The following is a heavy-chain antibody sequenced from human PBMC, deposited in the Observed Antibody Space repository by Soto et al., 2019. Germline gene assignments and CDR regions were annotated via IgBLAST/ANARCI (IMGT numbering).Heavy chain of an antibody. CDR3: ASAFYGSGNSSHPTLGMDV. CDR1: GGSISSGGYY. V-gene: IGHV4-31*03. CDR2: IYYSGST. Sequence: QVQLQESGPGLVKPSQTLSLTCTVSGGSISSGGYYWSWIRQHPGKGLEWIGYIYYSGSTYYNPSLKGRVTLPLATSESLFARKLGSVTAADTAVYWCASAFYGSGNSSHPTLGMDVWGHGPTVTVSS. D-gene: IGHD3-10*01. J-gene: IGHJ6*02.